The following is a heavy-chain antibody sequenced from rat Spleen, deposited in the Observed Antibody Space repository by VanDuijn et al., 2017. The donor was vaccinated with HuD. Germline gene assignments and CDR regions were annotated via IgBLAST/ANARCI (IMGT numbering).Heavy chain of an antibody. CDR1: GFTFSDYD. D-gene: IGHD1-2*01. J-gene: IGHJ2*01. Sequence: EVQLVESGGGLVQPGRSLKLSCAASGFTFSDYDIVWVRQSPAKGLEWVASISISGGNTYYRDSVKGGFTVSRDNAKSTLYLQMDSLRSEDTATYYCARLYYYSSFDYWGQGVMVTASS. CDR2: ISISGGNT. V-gene: IGHV5-25*01. CDR3: ARLYYYSSFDY.